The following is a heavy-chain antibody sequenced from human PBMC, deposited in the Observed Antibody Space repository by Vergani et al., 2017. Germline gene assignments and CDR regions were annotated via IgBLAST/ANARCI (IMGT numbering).Heavy chain of an antibody. CDR2: IFSNDEK. J-gene: IGHJ4*02. D-gene: IGHD6-19*01. CDR1: RFSLSNATLG. V-gene: IGHV2-26*01. CDR3: ARILKNSYSSGWYEFDY. Sequence: QVTLKESGPVLVKPTETLTLTCTVSRFSLSNATLGVSWIRHPPGKALEWLAHIFSNDEKTYSTCLKSRLNISKDTSKSQVVLTMTNMDPVDTATYYCARILKNSYSSGWYEFDYWGQGTLVTVSS.